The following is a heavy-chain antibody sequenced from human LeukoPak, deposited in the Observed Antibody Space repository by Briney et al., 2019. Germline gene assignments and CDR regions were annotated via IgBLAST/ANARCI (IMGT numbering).Heavy chain of an antibody. D-gene: IGHD4-17*01. CDR2: IDYSGGSS. Sequence: GGSLRLSCTVSGFTLSSYEMSWIRQAPGRGLEWVSSIDYSGGSSYYADSVKGRFTISRDNSRNTLYLQMNSLRAEDTAVYYCAKEIWPTVTTPGWTYFDYWGQGTLVTVSS. CDR1: GFTLSSYE. J-gene: IGHJ4*02. CDR3: AKEIWPTVTTPGWTYFDY. V-gene: IGHV3-23*01.